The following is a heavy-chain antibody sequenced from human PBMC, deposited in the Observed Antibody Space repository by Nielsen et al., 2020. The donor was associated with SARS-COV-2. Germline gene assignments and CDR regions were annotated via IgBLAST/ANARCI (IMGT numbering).Heavy chain of an antibody. CDR1: GGSISSYY. CDR3: ARIPGRGFDY. D-gene: IGHD3-10*01. Sequence: SETLSLTCTVSGGSISSYYWSWIRQPPGKGLEWIGYIYYSGSTNYNPSLKSRVTISVDTSKNQFSLKLSSVTAADTAVYYCARIPGRGFDYWGQGTLVTVSS. V-gene: IGHV4-59*13. J-gene: IGHJ4*02. CDR2: IYYSGST.